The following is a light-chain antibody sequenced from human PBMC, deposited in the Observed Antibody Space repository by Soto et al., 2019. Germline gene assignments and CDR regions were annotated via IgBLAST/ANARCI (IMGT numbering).Light chain of an antibody. CDR1: QGIGST. J-gene: IGKJ4*01. V-gene: IGKV3-15*01. CDR2: GAS. CDR3: QRYNNWPLT. Sequence: EIVMTQSPATLSVSPGERATLSCRASQGIGSTLAWYQQKPGQTPRLLIYGASTRATGVPARFSGSGSGTEFTLTINSLQSDDFAVYYCQRYNNWPLTFGGGTKVEIK.